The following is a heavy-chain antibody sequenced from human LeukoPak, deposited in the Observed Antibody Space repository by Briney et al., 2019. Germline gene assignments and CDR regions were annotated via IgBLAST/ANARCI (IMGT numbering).Heavy chain of an antibody. CDR2: ISAYNGNT. J-gene: IGHJ6*02. CDR1: GYTFTSYG. D-gene: IGHD2-15*01. CDR3: ARDLGRWWDIVVVVENYYYGMDV. V-gene: IGHV1-18*01. Sequence: ASVKVSCKASGYTFTSYGISRVRQAPGQGLEWMGWISAYNGNTNYAQKLQGRVTMTTDTSTSTAYMELRSLRSDDTAVYYCARDLGRWWDIVVVVENYYYGMDVWGQGTTVTVSS.